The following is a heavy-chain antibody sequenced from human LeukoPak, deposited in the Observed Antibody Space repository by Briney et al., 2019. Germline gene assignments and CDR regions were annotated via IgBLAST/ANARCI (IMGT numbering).Heavy chain of an antibody. CDR2: IYSGGST. CDR1: GFTVSSNY. J-gene: IGHJ6*02. D-gene: IGHD1-26*01. Sequence: TGGSLRLSCAASGFTVSSNYMSWVRQAPGKGLEWVSVIYSGGSTYYADSVKGRFTISRDNSKNTLYLQMNSLRAEDTAVYYCARDFEWELPTYGMDVWGQGTTVTVSS. V-gene: IGHV3-66*01. CDR3: ARDFEWELPTYGMDV.